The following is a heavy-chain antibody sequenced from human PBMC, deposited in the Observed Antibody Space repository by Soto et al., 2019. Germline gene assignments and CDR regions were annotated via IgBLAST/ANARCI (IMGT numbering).Heavy chain of an antibody. Sequence: PGGSLRLSCAASGFTFSSYGMHWVRQAPGKGLEWVAVISYDGSNKYYADSVKGRFTISRDNSKNTLYLQMNSLRAEDTAVYYCAKGGEVGYDFWSGYDGYYFDYWGQGTLVTVSS. CDR1: GFTFSSYG. V-gene: IGHV3-30*18. CDR3: AKGGEVGYDFWSGYDGYYFDY. J-gene: IGHJ4*02. CDR2: ISYDGSNK. D-gene: IGHD3-3*01.